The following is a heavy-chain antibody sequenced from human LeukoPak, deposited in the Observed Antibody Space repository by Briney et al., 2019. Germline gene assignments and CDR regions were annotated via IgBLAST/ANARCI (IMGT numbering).Heavy chain of an antibody. J-gene: IGHJ5*02. CDR2: ITGSGFST. CDR3: AKDHDSSGYYYQNWFDP. Sequence: PGGSLRLSCAASGFTFSNCAMTWVRQAPGKGLEWVSTITGSGFSTYYADSVKGRFTISRDNSKNTLYLQMNSLTAEDTAVYYCAKDHDSSGYYYQNWFDPWGQGTLVTVSS. D-gene: IGHD3-22*01. CDR1: GFTFSNCA. V-gene: IGHV3-23*01.